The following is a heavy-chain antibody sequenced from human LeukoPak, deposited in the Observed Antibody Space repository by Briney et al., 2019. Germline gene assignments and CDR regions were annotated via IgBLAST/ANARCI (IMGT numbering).Heavy chain of an antibody. CDR3: VKDLSYSSCL. Sequence: GGSLRLPCAASGFTFSSYWMSWVRQAPGKGLEWVANIKQDGSEKYYADSVKGRFTISRDNAKNSLYLQMNSLRAEDTAFYYCVKDLSYSSCLWGQGTLVTVSS. CDR1: GFTFSSYW. D-gene: IGHD6-6*01. J-gene: IGHJ4*02. CDR2: IKQDGSEK. V-gene: IGHV3-7*03.